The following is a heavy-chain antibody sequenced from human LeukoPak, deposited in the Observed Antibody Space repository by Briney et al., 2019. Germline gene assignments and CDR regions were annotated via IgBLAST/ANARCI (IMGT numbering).Heavy chain of an antibody. V-gene: IGHV3-23*01. D-gene: IGHD1-26*01. J-gene: IGHJ4*02. CDR2: ISGTGGGT. Sequence: GGSLRLSCAASEFTFNNYAMSWVRQAPGKGLEWVSAISGTGGGTYYAHSVKGRFTISRDNSKNMLYLQMDSLRAEDTAAHYCAKTKSGSYSSPLDYWGQGTLVTVSS. CDR3: AKTKSGSYSSPLDY. CDR1: EFTFNNYA.